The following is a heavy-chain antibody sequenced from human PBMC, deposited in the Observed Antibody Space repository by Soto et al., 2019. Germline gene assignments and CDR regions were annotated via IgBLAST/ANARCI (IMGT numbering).Heavy chain of an antibody. J-gene: IGHJ4*02. V-gene: IGHV3-23*01. Sequence: HPGGSLRLSCAASKFTFSNYAMSWVRQAPGKGPEWVSSISGGGESTYYADAVKGRFAISRDNSKNTLYLQLNSLRVEDTAVYYCVRATYFSDSSGYTRCFDYWGQGTLVTVSS. CDR2: ISGGGEST. CDR1: KFTFSNYA. CDR3: VRATYFSDSSGYTRCFDY. D-gene: IGHD3-22*01.